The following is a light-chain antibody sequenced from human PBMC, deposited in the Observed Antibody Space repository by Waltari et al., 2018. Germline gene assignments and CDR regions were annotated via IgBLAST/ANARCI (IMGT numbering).Light chain of an antibody. CDR2: GKN. V-gene: IGLV3-19*01. CDR1: ILRTYY. Sequence: SSDLTQDPDVSVALGQTVSITCQGDILRTYYGNWCRQKPGQAPELVIYGKNNRPPGIPDRFSASSSENTASLIITGAQAEDEADYYCSSRELSGHVVFGGGTRLTVL. CDR3: SSRELSGHVV. J-gene: IGLJ2*01.